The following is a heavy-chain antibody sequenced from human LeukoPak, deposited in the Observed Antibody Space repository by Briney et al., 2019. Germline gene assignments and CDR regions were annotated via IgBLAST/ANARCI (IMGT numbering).Heavy chain of an antibody. Sequence: YXMHWVRQAPGKGLEWVAVIWYDGSNKYYADSVKGRFTISRDNSKNTLYLQMNSLRAEDTAVYYCARDSTWGAFDIWGQGTMVTVSS. CDR2: IWYDGSNK. CDR3: ARDSTWGAFDI. D-gene: IGHD7-27*01. J-gene: IGHJ3*02. V-gene: IGHV3-33*01. CDR1: YX.